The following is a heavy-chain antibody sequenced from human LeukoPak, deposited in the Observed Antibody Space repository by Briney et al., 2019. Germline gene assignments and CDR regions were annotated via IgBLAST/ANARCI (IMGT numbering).Heavy chain of an antibody. CDR2: IRYDGSNK. V-gene: IGHV3-30*02. Sequence: GGSLRLSCAASGFTFSSYGMHWVRQAAGKGLEWVAFIRYDGSNKYYADSVKGRFTISRGNSKNTLYLQMNSLRAEDTAVYYCAKYSGYDHLFDYWGQGTLVTVSS. J-gene: IGHJ4*02. CDR1: GFTFSSYG. D-gene: IGHD5-12*01. CDR3: AKYSGYDHLFDY.